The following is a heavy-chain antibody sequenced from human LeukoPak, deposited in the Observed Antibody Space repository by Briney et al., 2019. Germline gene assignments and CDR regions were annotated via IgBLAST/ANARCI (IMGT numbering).Heavy chain of an antibody. J-gene: IGHJ4*02. D-gene: IGHD6-19*01. CDR1: GYTFTSYG. CDR2: ISAYNGNT. V-gene: IGHV1-18*01. CDR3: ARVVPGSYSSGWYHDY. Sequence: ASVKVSCKASGYTFTSYGISWVRQAPGQGLEWMGWISAYNGNTNYAQKLQGRVTMTTDTSTSTAYMELRSLRSDDTAVYYCARVVPGSYSSGWYHDYWGQGTLVTVSS.